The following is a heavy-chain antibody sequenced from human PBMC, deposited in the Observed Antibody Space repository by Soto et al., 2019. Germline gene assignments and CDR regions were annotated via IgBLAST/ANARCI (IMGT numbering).Heavy chain of an antibody. D-gene: IGHD3-10*01. CDR3: ARSLRISAPRRDYYGMDV. J-gene: IGHJ6*02. CDR2: IIPIRGIA. V-gene: IGHV1-69*02. CDR1: GGTFSSYT. Sequence: QVQLVQSGAEVKKPGSSVKVSCKASGGTFSSYTISWVRQAPGQGLEWMGRIIPIRGIANYAQKFQGRVTITADKSTSTAYMELSSLGSEDTAVYYCARSLRISAPRRDYYGMDVWGQGTTVTVSS.